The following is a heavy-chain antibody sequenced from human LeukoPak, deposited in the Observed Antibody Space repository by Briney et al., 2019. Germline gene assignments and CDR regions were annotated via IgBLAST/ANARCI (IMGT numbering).Heavy chain of an antibody. V-gene: IGHV3-23*01. CDR2: ISGSGGST. J-gene: IGHJ5*02. D-gene: IGHD2-2*01. CDR1: GFTFSSYA. Sequence: GGSLRLSCAASGFTFSSYAMSWVRQAPGKGLEWVSAISGSGGSTYYADSVKGRFTISRDNSKNTLYLQMNSLRAEDTAVYYCAKDCSSTSCFLAPKNNWLDPWGQGTLVTVSS. CDR3: AKDCSSTSCFLAPKNNWLDP.